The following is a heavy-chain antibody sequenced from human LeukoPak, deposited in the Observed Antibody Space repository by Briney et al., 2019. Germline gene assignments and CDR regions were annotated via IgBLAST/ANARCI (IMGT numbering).Heavy chain of an antibody. J-gene: IGHJ4*02. CDR2: ISGSGSTI. CDR1: GFTFSNYE. D-gene: IGHD5-18*01. Sequence: PGGSLRLSCAASGFTFSNYEMNWVRQAPGKGLEWVSYISGSGSTIYYADSVKGRFTISRDNSKNTLYLQMNSLRAEDTAVYYCAKPQSLSGYSYGYGSLAPDYWGQGTLVTVSS. CDR3: AKPQSLSGYSYGYGSLAPDY. V-gene: IGHV3-48*03.